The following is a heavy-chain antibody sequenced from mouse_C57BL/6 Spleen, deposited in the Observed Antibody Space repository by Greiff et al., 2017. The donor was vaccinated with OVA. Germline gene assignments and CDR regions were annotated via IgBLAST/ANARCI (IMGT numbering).Heavy chain of an antibody. J-gene: IGHJ4*01. D-gene: IGHD2-4*01. CDR3: ARESPYDYDGYYYAMDY. CDR1: GYTFTSYW. Sequence: QVQLQQPGAELVRPGSSVKLSCKASGYTFTSYWMDWVKQRPGQGLEWIGNIYPSDSETHYNQKFKDKATLTVDKSSSTAYMQLSSLTSEDSAVYYCARESPYDYDGYYYAMDYWGQGTSVTVSS. V-gene: IGHV1-61*01. CDR2: IYPSDSET.